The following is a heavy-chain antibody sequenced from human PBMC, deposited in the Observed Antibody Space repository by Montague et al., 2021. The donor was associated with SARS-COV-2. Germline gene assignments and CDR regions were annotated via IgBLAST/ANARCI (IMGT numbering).Heavy chain of an antibody. J-gene: IGHJ6*03. CDR1: GGSISSYY. V-gene: IGHV4-59*01. Sequence: SETLSLTCTLSGGSISSYYWSWIRQPPGKGLEWIGYIYYSGSTNYNPSLKSRVTISVDTSKNQFSLKLSSVTAADTAVYYCARAQGAGYSSGWYNYYYYMDVWGKGTTVTVSS. D-gene: IGHD6-19*01. CDR3: ARAQGAGYSSGWYNYYYYMDV. CDR2: IYYSGST.